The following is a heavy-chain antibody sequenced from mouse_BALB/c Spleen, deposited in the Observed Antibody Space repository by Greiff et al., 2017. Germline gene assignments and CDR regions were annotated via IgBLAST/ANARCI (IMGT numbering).Heavy chain of an antibody. J-gene: IGHJ1*01. V-gene: IGHV5-12-2*01. CDR1: GFTFSSYT. CDR3: ARHERRIIRYFDV. D-gene: IGHD2-4*01. Sequence: EVMLVESGGGLVQPGGSLKLSCAASGFTFSSYTMSWVRQTPEKRLEWVAYISNGGGSTYYPDTVKGRFTISRDNAKNTLYLQMSSLKSEDTAMYYCARHERRIIRYFDVWGAGTTVTVSS. CDR2: ISNGGGST.